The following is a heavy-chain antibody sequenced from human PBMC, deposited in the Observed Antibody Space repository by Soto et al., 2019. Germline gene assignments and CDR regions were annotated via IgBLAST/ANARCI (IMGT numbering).Heavy chain of an antibody. V-gene: IGHV1-69*01. J-gene: IGHJ4*02. CDR3: AREMVTETTLGYLDY. CDR2: IIPFFVTP. D-gene: IGHD2-21*02. Sequence: QVHLVQSGAEVKMSGSSVRVSCTASGGTFINDAISWVRQAPGQGLEWLGRIIPFFVTPDYSQGFRGRLTIAADESTGTSYLDLRSLKSDDTAVYYCAREMVTETTLGYLDYWGQGTLVTVSS. CDR1: GGTFINDA.